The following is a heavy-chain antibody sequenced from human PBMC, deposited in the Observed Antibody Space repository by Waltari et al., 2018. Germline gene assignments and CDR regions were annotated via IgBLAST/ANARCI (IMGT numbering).Heavy chain of an antibody. V-gene: IGHV1-18*04. D-gene: IGHD6-19*01. J-gene: IGHJ6*02. CDR3: GRVALGSGFGPYFYYGMDV. CDR2: FSAYNGHT. CDR1: GYTFTNYG. Sequence: QVQLVQSGAEVEKPGASVRVSCRASGYTFTNYGISWVRQVPGQGLEWMGWFSAYNGHTDCAQGRQGRVTLTTDTSTSTAYLDLRSLKSDDTAIYYCGRVALGSGFGPYFYYGMDVWGQGTTVTVSS.